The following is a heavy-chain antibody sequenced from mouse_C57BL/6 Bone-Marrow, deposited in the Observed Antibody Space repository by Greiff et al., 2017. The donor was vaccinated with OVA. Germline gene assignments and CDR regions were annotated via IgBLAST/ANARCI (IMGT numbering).Heavy chain of an antibody. D-gene: IGHD2-4*01. V-gene: IGHV1-59*01. CDR2: IDPSDSYP. CDR1: GYTFTSYW. CDR3: ARSFLYYDSSYYAMDY. J-gene: IGHJ4*01. Sequence: QVQLQQPGAELVRPGTSVKLSCKASGYTFTSYWMHWVKQRPGQGLEWIGVIDPSDSYPNYNQKFKGKATLTVDTSSSTAYMQLSSLTSEDSAVYYWARSFLYYDSSYYAMDYWGQGTSVTVSS.